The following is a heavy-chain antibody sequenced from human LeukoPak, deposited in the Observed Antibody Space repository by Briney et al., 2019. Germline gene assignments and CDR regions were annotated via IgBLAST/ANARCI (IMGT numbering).Heavy chain of an antibody. Sequence: HSGGSLRLSCAASGFTFSSYAMHWVRQAPGKGLEWVAVISYDGSNKYYADSVKGRFTISRDNSKNTLYLQMNSLRAEDTAVYYCAKDQQWLVSDYWGQGTLVTVSS. CDR3: AKDQQWLVSDY. V-gene: IGHV3-30*04. CDR1: GFTFSSYA. D-gene: IGHD6-19*01. CDR2: ISYDGSNK. J-gene: IGHJ4*02.